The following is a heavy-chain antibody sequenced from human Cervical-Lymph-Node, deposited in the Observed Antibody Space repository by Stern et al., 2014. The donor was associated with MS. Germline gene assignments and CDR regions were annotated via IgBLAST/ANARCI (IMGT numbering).Heavy chain of an antibody. CDR2: INPSTGSS. D-gene: IGHD2-21*01. Sequence: QVQLVESGPEVKKPGASVRVSCKASGYTFTSHYMHWVRKAPGQGLEWMGLINPSTGSSIYAQRFQGRVAMTRDTSSTTVYLELSSLTSEETALYYCARDVARKYYFDSWGQGTLVTVSS. CDR1: GYTFTSHY. V-gene: IGHV1-46*01. CDR3: ARDVARKYYFDS. J-gene: IGHJ4*02.